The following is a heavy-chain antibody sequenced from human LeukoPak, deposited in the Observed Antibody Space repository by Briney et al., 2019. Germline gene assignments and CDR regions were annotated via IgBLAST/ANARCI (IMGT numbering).Heavy chain of an antibody. CDR3: ARLPAAVGSRYFDL. J-gene: IGHJ2*01. D-gene: IGHD6-13*01. V-gene: IGHV5-51*01. Sequence: GESLKISCQGSGYSFTTYWIGWVRQLPGKGLEWMGIIYPGDSDTTYSPSFQGQVIISADKSISTAYLQWSSLKASDTAMYYCARLPAAVGSRYFDLWGRGTLVIVSS. CDR2: IYPGDSDT. CDR1: GYSFTTYW.